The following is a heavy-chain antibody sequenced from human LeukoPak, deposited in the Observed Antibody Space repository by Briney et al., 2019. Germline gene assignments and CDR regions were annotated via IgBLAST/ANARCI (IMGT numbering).Heavy chain of an antibody. CDR3: ARAPYFDNLTGYYERPGFFDY. V-gene: IGHV3-7*05. D-gene: IGHD3-9*01. CDR2: INQDGSAK. Sequence: GGSLRLSCAASGFNFHAFWMNWVRQAPGKGLEWVANINQDGSAKDYVDSVKGRFTISRDNAKNSLYLEMNSLRAEDTAVYYCARAPYFDNLTGYYERPGFFDYWGHGILVTVSS. J-gene: IGHJ4*01. CDR1: GFNFHAFW.